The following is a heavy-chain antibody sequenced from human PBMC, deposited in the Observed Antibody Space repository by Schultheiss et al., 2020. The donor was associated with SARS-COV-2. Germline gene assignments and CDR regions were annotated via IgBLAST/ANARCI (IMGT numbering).Heavy chain of an antibody. D-gene: IGHD4-17*01. CDR3: ARTPATTAKSMDH. CDR1: DDSMSRSNW. V-gene: IGHV4/OR15-8*02. CDR2: VYQSGNT. J-gene: IGHJ4*02. Sequence: SQTLSLTCVVSDDSMSRSNWWSWVRQPPGKGLEWIGQVYQSGNTDYNPSLKSRVTISLDTSKNHFSLRLTSVTAADTAVYYCARTPATTAKSMDHWGQGTLVTVSS.